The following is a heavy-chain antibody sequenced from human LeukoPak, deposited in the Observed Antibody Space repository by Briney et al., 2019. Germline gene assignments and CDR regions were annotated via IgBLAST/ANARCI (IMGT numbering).Heavy chain of an antibody. V-gene: IGHV3-21*01. CDR1: GFTFSTSA. D-gene: IGHD5/OR15-5a*01. CDR3: ARDPERYLRTGKFDY. Sequence: GGSLRLSCAASGFTFSTSAMSWVRQVPGKGLEWVSSINSYSSHIYYAASVRGRFTVSRDNARNSVFLQMNSLTAEDTAVYYCARDPERYLRTGKFDYWGQGTLVTVSS. J-gene: IGHJ4*02. CDR2: INSYSSHI.